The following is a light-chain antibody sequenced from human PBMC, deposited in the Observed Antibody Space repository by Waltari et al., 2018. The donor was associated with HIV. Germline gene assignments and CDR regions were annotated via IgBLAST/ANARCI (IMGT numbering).Light chain of an antibody. Sequence: SSELTQPPSVSVSPGQTARITCPGDALPKKYAYWYQQKPGQAPVVDIYKDSERPSGIPERFSGSSSGTTVTLTISGVQAEDEADYYCQSADSSGTYPVVFGGGTKLTVL. CDR1: ALPKKY. V-gene: IGLV3-25*03. CDR2: KDS. J-gene: IGLJ2*01. CDR3: QSADSSGTYPVV.